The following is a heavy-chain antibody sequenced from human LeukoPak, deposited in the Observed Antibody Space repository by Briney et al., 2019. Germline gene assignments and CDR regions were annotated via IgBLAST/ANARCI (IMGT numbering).Heavy chain of an antibody. CDR3: ARRPPPTTVTKSYGMDV. J-gene: IGHJ6*02. V-gene: IGHV3-33*01. Sequence: GGSLRLSCAASGFTFSSYGMHWVRQAPGKGLEWVAVIWYDGSNKYYADSVKGRFTISRDNSKNTLYLQMNSLRAEDTAVYYCARRPPPTTVTKSYGMDVWGQGTTVTVSS. D-gene: IGHD4-11*01. CDR1: GFTFSSYG. CDR2: IWYDGSNK.